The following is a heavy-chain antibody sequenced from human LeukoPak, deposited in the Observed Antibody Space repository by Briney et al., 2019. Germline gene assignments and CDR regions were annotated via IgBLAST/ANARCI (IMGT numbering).Heavy chain of an antibody. CDR2: TNYSGANT. J-gene: IGHJ4*02. V-gene: IGHV3-23*01. D-gene: IGHD3-10*01. CDR1: GFMFKDYG. CDR3: ADDYSSGGHFDY. Sequence: GGSLRLSCEASGFMFKDYGMSWVRQAPGRGLEWISTTNYSGANTHYADSVRGRFTISRDNSKNTLSLQMNSLRVEDTAIYYCADDYSSGGHFDYWGQGTRVTVSS.